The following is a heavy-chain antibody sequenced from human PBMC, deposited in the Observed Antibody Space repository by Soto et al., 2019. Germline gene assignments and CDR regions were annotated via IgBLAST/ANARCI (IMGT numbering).Heavy chain of an antibody. CDR1: GFTFSGYG. V-gene: IGHV3-30*18. J-gene: IGHJ4*02. Sequence: PGGSLRLSCAASGFTFSGYGMHWVRQAPGKGLEWVAGISYDGREKNYAESVKGRFTISRDNSKNTLFLQLDNLRTDDTAIYYCEKVVAGWSGGSLDNWGLGTLVTVSS. CDR2: ISYDGREK. CDR3: EKVVAGWSGGSLDN. D-gene: IGHD3-3*01.